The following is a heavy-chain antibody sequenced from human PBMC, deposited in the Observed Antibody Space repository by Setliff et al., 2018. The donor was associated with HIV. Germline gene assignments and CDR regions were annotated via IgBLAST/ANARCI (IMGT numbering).Heavy chain of an antibody. CDR1: GYTFTSYY. CDR2: INPRGCST. V-gene: IGHV1-46*01. Sequence: GASVKVSCKASGYTFTSYYIHWVRQAPGQGLEWMGIINPRGCSTSYAQKFQGRVTMTRDTSTSTVYMELSSLRSEDTVVYYRARYRSNSSRGDTDRQLDYWGQGALVTVSS. CDR3: ARYRSNSSRGDTDRQLDY. D-gene: IGHD3-10*01. J-gene: IGHJ4*02.